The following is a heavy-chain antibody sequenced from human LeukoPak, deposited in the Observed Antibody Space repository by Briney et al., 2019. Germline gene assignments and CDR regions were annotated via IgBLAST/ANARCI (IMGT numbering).Heavy chain of an antibody. J-gene: IGHJ2*01. CDR2: IYHSGST. D-gene: IGHD4-17*01. CDR3: ASGDYWCFDL. V-gene: IGHV4-4*02. CDR1: GGSISSSNW. Sequence: SGTLSLTCAVSGGSISSSNWWSWVRQPPGKGLEWIGEIYHSGSTNYNPSLKSRVIISIDMSKSQFSLKLSSVTAADTAVYFCASGDYWCFDLWGRGTLVTVSS.